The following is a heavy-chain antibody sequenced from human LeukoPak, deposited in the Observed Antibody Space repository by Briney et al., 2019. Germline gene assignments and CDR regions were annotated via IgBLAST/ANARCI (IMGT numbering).Heavy chain of an antibody. J-gene: IGHJ4*02. CDR3: ARDLPGFTIYDHVWGSYRPFDY. CDR2: INLNSGGT. Sequence: ASVKVTCKASGYTFTGYYMHWVRQAPGQGLEWMGWINLNSGGTNYAQKFQGRVTMTRDTSISTAYMELSRLRSDDTAVYYCARDLPGFTIYDHVWGSYRPFDYWGQGTLVTVSS. CDR1: GYTFTGYY. V-gene: IGHV1-2*02. D-gene: IGHD3-16*02.